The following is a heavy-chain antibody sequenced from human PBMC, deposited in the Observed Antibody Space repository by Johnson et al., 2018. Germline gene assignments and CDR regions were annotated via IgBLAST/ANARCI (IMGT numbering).Heavy chain of an antibody. CDR3: ARDPSVGLGVFQH. J-gene: IGHJ1*01. CDR2: ISYDGSNK. CDR1: GFTFSSYG. D-gene: IGHD2-8*01. Sequence: QVQLVQSGGGVVQPGRSLRLSCAASGFTFSSYGMHWVRQAPGKGLEWVAVISYDGSNKYYAASVKGRFTISRDNSKNTLYLQMNSRRAEDTAVYYCARDPSVGLGVFQHWGQGTLVTVSS. V-gene: IGHV3-30*03.